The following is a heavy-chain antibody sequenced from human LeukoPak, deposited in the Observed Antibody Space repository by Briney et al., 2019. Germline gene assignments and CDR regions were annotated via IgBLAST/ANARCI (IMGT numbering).Heavy chain of an antibody. CDR3: ARGQVPAARGYSWFDP. J-gene: IGHJ5*02. V-gene: IGHV4-34*01. CDR1: AWSFNDYY. Sequence: PSETLSLTCAVDAWSFNDYYWNWIRQPPGKGLEWIGEINARGDTNYNPSFKSRVTISVDTSKKQFSLRLTSMIAADTALYYCARGQVPAARGYSWFDPWGQGTLVTVSS. CDR2: INARGDT. D-gene: IGHD2-2*01.